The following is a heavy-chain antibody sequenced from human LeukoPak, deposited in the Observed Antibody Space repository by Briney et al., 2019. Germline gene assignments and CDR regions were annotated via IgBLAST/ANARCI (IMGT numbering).Heavy chain of an antibody. D-gene: IGHD5-24*01. CDR2: IYYSGST. CDR1: GASISSYY. V-gene: IGHV4-59*08. Sequence: PSQTLSLTCTVSGASISSYYWSWIRQPPGKGLEWIGYIYYSGSTNYNPSLKSRVTISVDTSKNQFSLKLSSVTAADTAVYYCARLVRWLQLYYFDYWGQGTLVTVSS. J-gene: IGHJ4*02. CDR3: ARLVRWLQLYYFDY.